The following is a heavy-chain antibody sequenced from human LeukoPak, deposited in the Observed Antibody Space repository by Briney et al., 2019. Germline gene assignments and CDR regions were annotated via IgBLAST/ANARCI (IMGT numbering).Heavy chain of an antibody. D-gene: IGHD1-1*01. V-gene: IGHV1-18*01. Sequence: ASVKVSCKASGYTFTSYGISWVRQAPGQGLEWMGWIGASNTNTDYPQNLQGRVTVTSDTSTSTAYVELRSLRSDDTAVYYCGRGTYSDYWGQGTLVTVSS. CDR2: IGASNTNT. J-gene: IGHJ4*02. CDR3: GRGTYSDY. CDR1: GYTFTSYG.